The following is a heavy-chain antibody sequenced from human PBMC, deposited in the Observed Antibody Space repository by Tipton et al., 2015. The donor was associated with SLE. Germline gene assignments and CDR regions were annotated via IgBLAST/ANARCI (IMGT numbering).Heavy chain of an antibody. CDR1: GGSFSGYY. D-gene: IGHD6-13*01. J-gene: IGHJ6*02. Sequence: TLSLTCAVYGGSFSGYYWSWIRQPPGKGLEWIGEINHSGSTNYNPSLKSRVTISVDTSKNQFSLKLSSVTAADTAVYYCARGGSSGEQQRVMPYSYGMDVWGQGTTVTVSS. CDR2: INHSGST. CDR3: ARGGSSGEQQRVMPYSYGMDV. V-gene: IGHV4-34*01.